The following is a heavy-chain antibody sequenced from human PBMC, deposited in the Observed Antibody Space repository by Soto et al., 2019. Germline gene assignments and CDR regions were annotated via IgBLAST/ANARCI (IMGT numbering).Heavy chain of an antibody. D-gene: IGHD3-16*01. Sequence: ASVKVSCKASGYTFTGYYMHWVRQAPGQGLEWMGWINPNSGGTNYAQQFQGWVTMTRDTSISTAYMELSRLRSDDTAVYYCARDPTFPLNYDYVCGSLGYYFDYLGDGSLVPVSS. V-gene: IGHV1-2*04. J-gene: IGHJ4*01. CDR1: GYTFTGYY. CDR2: INPNSGGT. CDR3: ARDPTFPLNYDYVCGSLGYYFDY.